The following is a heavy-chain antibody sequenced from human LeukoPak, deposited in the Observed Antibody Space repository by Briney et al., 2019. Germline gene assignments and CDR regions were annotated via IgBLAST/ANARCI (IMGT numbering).Heavy chain of an antibody. D-gene: IGHD5-24*01. J-gene: IGHJ4*02. CDR2: VYYDGTS. CDR3: VRHISTNTGYFDS. CDR1: GGSINSHSYY. V-gene: IGHV4-39*01. Sequence: PSETLSLTCTVSGGSINSHSYYWGWIRQPPGKGLEWIGSVYYDGTSYSNPSLKSRVAVFVDTSRDQFFLDLSFVTAADTALYYCVRHISTNTGYFDSCGEGALVSVSS.